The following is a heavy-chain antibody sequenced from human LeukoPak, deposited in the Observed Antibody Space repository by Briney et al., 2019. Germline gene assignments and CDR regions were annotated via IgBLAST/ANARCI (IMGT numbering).Heavy chain of an antibody. CDR3: AREGSRDY. CDR2: INHNGST. J-gene: IGHJ4*02. Sequence: SETLSLTCAVYGGSFSGYYWSWIRQPPGKGLEWIGEINHNGSTNYNPSRDRRVTISVGTSKNQSSLKLSSVTAADTAVYYCAREGSRDYWGQGTLVTVSS. CDR1: GGSFSGYY. V-gene: IGHV4-34*01.